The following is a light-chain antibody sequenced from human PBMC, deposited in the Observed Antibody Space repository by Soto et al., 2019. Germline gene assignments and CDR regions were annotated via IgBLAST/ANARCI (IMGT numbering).Light chain of an antibody. CDR1: SSDVGGYNY. J-gene: IGLJ2*01. V-gene: IGLV2-14*01. Sequence: QSVLTQPASVSGSPGQSITISCTGTSSDVGGYNYVSWYQQHPGKAPKLMIYNVSNRPSGVSNRFSGSKSGNTASLTISGLQAEDEGHYYCSSFTSNNTVLFGGGTQLTV. CDR3: SSFTSNNTVL. CDR2: NVS.